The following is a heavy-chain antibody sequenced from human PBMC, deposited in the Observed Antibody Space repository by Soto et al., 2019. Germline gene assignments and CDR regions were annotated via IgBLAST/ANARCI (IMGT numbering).Heavy chain of an antibody. V-gene: IGHV3-33*01. D-gene: IGHD2-21*02. Sequence: QVQLVESGGGVVQSGRSMRLSCAASGFTFSSYGMHWVRQAPGKGLECVALVWFDGSKKYYADFVKGRFTISRDNSKERLYLQMNRRRVEDTVVYYCAREVRAYCGGDCSLFDNWGQGTLVTVCS. CDR3: AREVRAYCGGDCSLFDN. J-gene: IGHJ4*02. CDR2: VWFDGSKK. CDR1: GFTFSSYG.